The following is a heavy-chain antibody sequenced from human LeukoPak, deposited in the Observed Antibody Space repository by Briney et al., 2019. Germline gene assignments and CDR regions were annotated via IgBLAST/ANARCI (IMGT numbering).Heavy chain of an antibody. CDR3: ASEAYYGSGSYPYYYGMDV. D-gene: IGHD3-10*01. V-gene: IGHV1-69*04. J-gene: IGHJ6*02. Sequence: SVTVSFTASGGTFSSYAISWVRQAPGQGLEWMGRIIPILGIANYAQKFQGRVTITADKSTSTAYMELSSLRSEDTAVYYCASEAYYGSGSYPYYYGMDVWGQGTTVTVSS. CDR2: IIPILGIA. CDR1: GGTFSSYA.